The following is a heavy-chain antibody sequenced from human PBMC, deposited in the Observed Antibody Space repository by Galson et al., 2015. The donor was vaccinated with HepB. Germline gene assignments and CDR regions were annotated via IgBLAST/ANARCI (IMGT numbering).Heavy chain of an antibody. CDR1: GYTFTSYY. V-gene: IGHV1-46*01. CDR2: INPSGGST. J-gene: IGHJ4*02. CDR3: ARGGPLPYYDFWSGYYNSVGSDY. D-gene: IGHD3-3*01. Sequence: SCKASGYTFTSYYMHWVRQAPGQGLEWMGIINPSGGSTSYAQKFQGRVTMTRDTSTSTVYMELSSLRSEDTAVYYCARGGPLPYYDFWSGYYNSVGSDYWGQGTLVTVSS.